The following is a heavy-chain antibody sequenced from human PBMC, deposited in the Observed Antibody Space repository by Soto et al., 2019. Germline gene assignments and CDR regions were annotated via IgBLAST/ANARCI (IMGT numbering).Heavy chain of an antibody. D-gene: IGHD4-4*01. CDR3: AKDLDYSKAFDI. CDR1: GFTFSSYA. J-gene: IGHJ3*02. CDR2: ISGSGGST. Sequence: TGGSLRLSCAASGFTFSSYAMSWVRQAPGKGLEWVSAISGSGGSTYYADSVTGRFTISRDKAKNALYLQMNSLRVEDTAVYFCAKDLDYSKAFDIWGQGTMVTVSS. V-gene: IGHV3-23*01.